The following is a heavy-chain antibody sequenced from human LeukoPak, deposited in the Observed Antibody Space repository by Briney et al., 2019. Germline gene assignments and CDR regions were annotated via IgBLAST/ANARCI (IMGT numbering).Heavy chain of an antibody. V-gene: IGHV4-34*01. CDR2: INHSGST. Sequence: RASETLSLTCAVYGVSFSGYYWSWIRQPPGKGLEWIGEINHSGSTNYNPSLKSRVTISVDTSKNQFSLKLSSVTAADTAVYYCARGGDSGYDFGGQGTLVTVSS. D-gene: IGHD5-12*01. J-gene: IGHJ4*02. CDR3: ARGGDSGYDF. CDR1: GVSFSGYY.